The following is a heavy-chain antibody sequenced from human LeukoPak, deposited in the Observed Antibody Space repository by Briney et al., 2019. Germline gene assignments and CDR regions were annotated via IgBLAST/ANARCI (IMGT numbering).Heavy chain of an antibody. CDR2: ITSSSTI. D-gene: IGHD4-17*01. Sequence: GGSLRLSCAASGFTFSSYTVNWVRQAPGKGLEWVSYITSSSTIYYADSVKGRFIISRDNAKNSLYLQMNSLRDEDTAVYYCARDLYGDYAFDYWGQGTLVTVSS. J-gene: IGHJ4*02. V-gene: IGHV3-48*02. CDR3: ARDLYGDYAFDY. CDR1: GFTFSSYT.